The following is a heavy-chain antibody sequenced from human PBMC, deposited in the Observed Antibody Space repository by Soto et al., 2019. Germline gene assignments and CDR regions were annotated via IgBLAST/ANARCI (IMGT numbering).Heavy chain of an antibody. D-gene: IGHD3-10*01. J-gene: IGHJ6*03. V-gene: IGHV4-59*08. CDR1: GDSINSYY. CDR3: ARQGSGRSYYYYYMDV. CDR2: IYYSGST. Sequence: PSETLSLTCTVYGDSINSYYWSWIRQPPGKGLEWIGYIYYSGSTNYNPSLKSRVTISVDTSKNQFSLKLSSVTAADTAVYYCARQGSGRSYYYYYMDVWGKGTTVT.